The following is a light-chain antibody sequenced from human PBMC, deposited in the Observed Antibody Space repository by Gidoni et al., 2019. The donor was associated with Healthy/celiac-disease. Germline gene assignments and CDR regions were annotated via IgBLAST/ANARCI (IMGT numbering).Light chain of an antibody. CDR2: AAS. CDR3: QQSYNRPRT. Sequence: DIQLTQSPSSLSASVGDRVTITCRSSQSINSSLNWYQQKTGKAPKLLIYAASTLQSGVPSRFSGSGSGTEFTLTISSLQPEDFATYYCQQSYNRPRTFGQGTKVEIK. CDR1: QSINSS. J-gene: IGKJ1*01. V-gene: IGKV1-39*01.